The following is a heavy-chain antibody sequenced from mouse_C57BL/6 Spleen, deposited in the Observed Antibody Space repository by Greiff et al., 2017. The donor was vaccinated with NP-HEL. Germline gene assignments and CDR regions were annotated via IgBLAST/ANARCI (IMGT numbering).Heavy chain of an antibody. CDR2: ISDGGSYT. CDR1: GFTFSSYA. V-gene: IGHV5-4*01. Sequence: EVKLVESGGGLGKPGGSLKLSCAASGFTFSSYAMSWVRQTPEKRLEWVATISDGGSYTYYPDNVKGRFTISRDNAKNNLYLQMSHLKSEDTAMYYCARDGAYYYGSSPFAYWGQGTLVTVSA. J-gene: IGHJ3*01. D-gene: IGHD1-1*01. CDR3: ARDGAYYYGSSPFAY.